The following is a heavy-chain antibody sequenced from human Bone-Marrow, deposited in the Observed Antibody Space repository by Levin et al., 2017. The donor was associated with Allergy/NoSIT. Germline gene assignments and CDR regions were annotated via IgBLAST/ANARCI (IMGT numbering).Heavy chain of an antibody. Sequence: LSLTCAASGFTFSDHYMDWVRQAPGKGLEWVGRTRNKANSYTTEYAASVKGRFTISRDDSKNSLYLQMNSLKTEDTAVYYCARQALGYCSSTSCPTGADYDYGMDVWGQGTTVTVSS. V-gene: IGHV3-72*01. CDR1: GFTFSDHY. J-gene: IGHJ6*02. D-gene: IGHD2-2*01. CDR2: TRNKANSYTT. CDR3: ARQALGYCSSTSCPTGADYDYGMDV.